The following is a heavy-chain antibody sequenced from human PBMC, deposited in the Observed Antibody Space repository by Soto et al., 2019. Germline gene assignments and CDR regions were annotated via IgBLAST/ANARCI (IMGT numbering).Heavy chain of an antibody. J-gene: IGHJ1*01. CDR3: ARDNSVVTADEYFQH. V-gene: IGHV3-33*01. Sequence: QVQLVESGGGVVQPGRSLRLSCAASGFSFSHYGMHWVRQAPGKGLEWVAVIWFDGSKKFYADSVKGRFTISRDDSKNTVYPQMNSLRAEDTAVYYCARDNSVVTADEYFQHWGQGTLVTVSS. CDR2: IWFDGSKK. D-gene: IGHD2-21*02. CDR1: GFSFSHYG.